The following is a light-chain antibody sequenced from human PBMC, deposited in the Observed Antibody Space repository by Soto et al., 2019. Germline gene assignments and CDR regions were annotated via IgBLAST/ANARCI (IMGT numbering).Light chain of an antibody. CDR2: EVN. CDR3: CSYAGSGTFYV. V-gene: IGLV2-23*02. J-gene: IGLJ1*01. Sequence: QSVLTQPASVSGSPGQSITISCTGTSSDVGTYNLVSWYQQHPGKAPKLMIYEVNKRPSGVFNRFSGSKSGNTASLTISGVQAEDEAYYYCCSYAGSGTFYVFGTGTKVTVL. CDR1: SSDVGTYNL.